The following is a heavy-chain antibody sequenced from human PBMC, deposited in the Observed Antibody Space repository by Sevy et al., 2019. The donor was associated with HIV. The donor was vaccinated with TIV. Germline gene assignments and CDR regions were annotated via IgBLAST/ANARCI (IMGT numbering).Heavy chain of an antibody. J-gene: IGHJ3*02. Sequence: ASVKVSCKASGYTFTSYDINWVRQATGQGLEWMGWINPNSGNTGYAQKFQGRVTMTRNTSISTAYMELSSLRSEDTAVYYCARGGGSSWYGPSLDAFDIWGQGTMVTVSS. CDR3: ARGGGSSWYGPSLDAFDI. CDR1: GYTFTSYD. D-gene: IGHD6-13*01. CDR2: INPNSGNT. V-gene: IGHV1-8*01.